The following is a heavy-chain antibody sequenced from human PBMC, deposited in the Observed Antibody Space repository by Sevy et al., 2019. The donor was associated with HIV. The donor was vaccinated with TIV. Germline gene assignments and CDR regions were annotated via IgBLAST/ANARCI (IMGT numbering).Heavy chain of an antibody. CDR2: ISGTSGTI. CDR1: GFSFSQYS. D-gene: IGHD3-22*01. J-gene: IGHJ4*02. Sequence: GGSLRLSCTASGFSFSQYSMNWVRQAPGKGLEWLSYISGTSGTIYYAASVKGRFTVSRDNAKNSVYLQMNSLRDEDMAVYYCARVVLYYDANYCDYWGQGALVTVSS. CDR3: ARVVLYYDANYCDY. V-gene: IGHV3-48*02.